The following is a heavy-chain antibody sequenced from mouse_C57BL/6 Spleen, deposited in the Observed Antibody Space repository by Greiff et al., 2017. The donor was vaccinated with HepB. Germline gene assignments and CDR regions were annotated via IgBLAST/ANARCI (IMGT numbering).Heavy chain of an antibody. V-gene: IGHV5-4*01. Sequence: EVKLVESGGGLVKPGGSLKLSCAASGFTFSSYAMSWVRQTPEKRLEWVATISDGGSYTYYPDNVKGRFTISRDNAKNNLYLQMSNLKSEDTAMYYCARDGGNYNAMDYWGQGTSVTVSS. D-gene: IGHD2-1*01. CDR1: GFTFSSYA. CDR2: ISDGGSYT. J-gene: IGHJ4*01. CDR3: ARDGGNYNAMDY.